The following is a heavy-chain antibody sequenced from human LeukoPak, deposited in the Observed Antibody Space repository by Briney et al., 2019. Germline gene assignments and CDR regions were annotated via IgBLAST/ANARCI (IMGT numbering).Heavy chain of an antibody. D-gene: IGHD7-27*01. CDR3: ARANWGHPMYYFDY. V-gene: IGHV3-33*01. CDR1: GFIFSSFG. Sequence: GRSLRLSCAASGFIFSSFGMHWVRQAPGKGLEWVAVIWYDGSNIYYADSVKGRFTISRDNSKNTLYLHMNSLRAEDAAVYYCARANWGHPMYYFDYWGQGTLVTVSS. CDR2: IWYDGSNI. J-gene: IGHJ4*02.